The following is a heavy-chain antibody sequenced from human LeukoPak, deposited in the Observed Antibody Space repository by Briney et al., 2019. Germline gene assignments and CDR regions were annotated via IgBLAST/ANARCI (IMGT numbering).Heavy chain of an antibody. CDR3: VTATVTHTRDP. J-gene: IGHJ5*02. D-gene: IGHD4-17*01. Sequence: ASVKVSCQPSGYTFSDFYLHWVRQAPGQGLEWMGWLNPYTGATTTAQRFQGRVTLTWDTSIATGFMELTSLRSDDTAVYYCVTATVTHTRDPWGQGTLVTVSS. CDR1: GYTFSDFY. V-gene: IGHV1-2*02. CDR2: LNPYTGAT.